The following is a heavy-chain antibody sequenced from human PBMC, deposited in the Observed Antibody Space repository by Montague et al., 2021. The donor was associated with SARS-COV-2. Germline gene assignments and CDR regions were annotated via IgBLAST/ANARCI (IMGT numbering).Heavy chain of an antibody. CDR1: GGSISSYY. CDR3: AATAYFDSGQYDF. J-gene: IGHJ4*02. V-gene: IGHV4-59*08. D-gene: IGHD3-10*01. CDR2: IYYYGTT. Sequence: SETLSLTCSVSGGSISSYYWSWIRQPPGKGLEWIGYIYYYGTTNYNPSLKSRVAISLETSKNQFSLKLNSVTAADTAAYYCAATAYFDSGQYDFWGQGTWVTGSS.